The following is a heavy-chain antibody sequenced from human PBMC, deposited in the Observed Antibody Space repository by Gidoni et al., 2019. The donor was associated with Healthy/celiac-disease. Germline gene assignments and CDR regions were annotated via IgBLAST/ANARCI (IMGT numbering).Heavy chain of an antibody. V-gene: IGHV3-15*01. Sequence: APVKGRFTISRDDSKNTLYLQMNSLKTEDTAVYYCTTRWGYYDSSGLYYFDYWGQGTLVTVSS. CDR3: TTRWGYYDSSGLYYFDY. J-gene: IGHJ4*02. D-gene: IGHD3-22*01.